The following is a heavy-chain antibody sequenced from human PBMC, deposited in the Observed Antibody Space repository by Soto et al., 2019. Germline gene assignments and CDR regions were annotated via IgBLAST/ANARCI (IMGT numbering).Heavy chain of an antibody. CDR2: INHSGGT. CDR3: ARGPLRYFDWFKYYFDY. Sequence: PSETLSLTCAVYGGSFSGYYWSWIRQPPGKGLEWIGEINHSGGTNYNPSLKSRVTISVDTSKNQFSLKLSSVTAADTAVYYCARGPLRYFDWFKYYFDYWGQGTLVTVSS. D-gene: IGHD3-9*01. V-gene: IGHV4-34*01. CDR1: GGSFSGYY. J-gene: IGHJ4*02.